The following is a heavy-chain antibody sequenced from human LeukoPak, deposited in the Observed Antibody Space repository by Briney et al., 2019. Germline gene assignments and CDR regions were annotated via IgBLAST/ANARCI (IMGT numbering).Heavy chain of an antibody. V-gene: IGHV1-69*04. CDR1: GGTFSSYA. D-gene: IGHD6-6*01. CDR2: IIPIFGIA. J-gene: IGHJ5*02. CDR3: ARRRGGRGSSSFWFDP. Sequence: SAKVSCKASGGTFSSYAISWVRQAPGQGLEWMGTIIPIFGIANYAQKSQGRVTITADKSTSTAYMELSSLRSEDTAVYYCARRRGGRGSSSFWFDPWGQGTLVTVSS.